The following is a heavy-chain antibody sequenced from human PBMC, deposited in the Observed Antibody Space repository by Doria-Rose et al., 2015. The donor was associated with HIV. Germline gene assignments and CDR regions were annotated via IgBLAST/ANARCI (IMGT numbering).Heavy chain of an antibody. D-gene: IGHD1-1*01. CDR3: ARDRSGGTSGSYCYDF. Sequence: KVSCKASGYTFTNYGIHWVRQTPGQRLEWVGWIIAGNGNTKYSQKFHDRITITRDTSASAAYMELSSLRSEDTAVYYCARDRSGGTSGSYCYDFWGQGTLVTISS. CDR2: IIAGNGNT. CDR1: GYTFTNYG. J-gene: IGHJ4*02. V-gene: IGHV1-3*01.